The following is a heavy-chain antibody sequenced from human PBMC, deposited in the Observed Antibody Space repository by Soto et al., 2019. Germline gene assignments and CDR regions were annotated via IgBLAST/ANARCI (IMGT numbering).Heavy chain of an antibody. V-gene: IGHV4-34*01. Sequence: TLSLTCTVSGGSISSYYWSWIRQPPGKGLEWIGEINHSGSTNYNPSLKSRVTISVDTSKNQFSLKLSSVTAADTAVYYCARRWGSSFDYWGQGTLVTVSS. D-gene: IGHD2-15*01. CDR3: ARRWGSSFDY. CDR2: INHSGST. J-gene: IGHJ4*02. CDR1: GGSISSYY.